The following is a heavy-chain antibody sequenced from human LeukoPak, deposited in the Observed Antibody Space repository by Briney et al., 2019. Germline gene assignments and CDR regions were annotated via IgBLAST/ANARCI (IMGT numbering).Heavy chain of an antibody. CDR1: GGSISSYY. J-gene: IGHJ4*02. V-gene: IGHV4-59*08. CDR3: ARLLAAAGAYYFDY. D-gene: IGHD6-13*01. CDR2: IYYSGST. Sequence: KASETLSLTCTVSGGSISSYYWSWIRQPPGKGLEWIGYIYYSGSTNYNPSLQSRVTISVDTSKNQFSLKLSSVTAADTAVYYCARLLAAAGAYYFDYWGQGTLVTVSS.